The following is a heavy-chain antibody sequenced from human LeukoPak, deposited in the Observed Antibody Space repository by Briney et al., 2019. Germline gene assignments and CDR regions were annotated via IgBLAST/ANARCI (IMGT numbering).Heavy chain of an antibody. V-gene: IGHV3-33*01. D-gene: IGHD1-26*01. Sequence: GGSLRLSCAASGFTFSNHGMHWVRQPPGRGLEWVAVIWHDGSNKYYGDSVKGRFTISRDNSKNTVYLQMNSVRAEDTAMYYCARQGIGSYFLDYWGQGTLVTVSS. CDR3: ARQGIGSYFLDY. J-gene: IGHJ4*02. CDR1: GFTFSNHG. CDR2: IWHDGSNK.